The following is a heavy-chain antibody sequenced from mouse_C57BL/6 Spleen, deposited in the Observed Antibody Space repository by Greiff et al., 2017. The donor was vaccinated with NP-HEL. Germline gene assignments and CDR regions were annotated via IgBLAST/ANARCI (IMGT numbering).Heavy chain of an antibody. Sequence: EVQLQQSGPELVKPGASVKIPCKASGYTFTDYNMDWVKQSHGKSLEWIGDINPNNGGTIYNQKFKGKATLTVDKSSSTAYMELRSLTSEDTAVYYCARVSYYGSSVAMDYWGQGTAVTVSS. CDR3: ARVSYYGSSVAMDY. CDR2: INPNNGGT. J-gene: IGHJ4*01. CDR1: GYTFTDYN. D-gene: IGHD1-1*01. V-gene: IGHV1-18*01.